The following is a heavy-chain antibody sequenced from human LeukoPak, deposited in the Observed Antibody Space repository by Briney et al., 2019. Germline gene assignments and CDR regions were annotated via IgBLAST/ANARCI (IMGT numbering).Heavy chain of an antibody. V-gene: IGHV5-51*01. CDR1: GYIFTTYW. J-gene: IGHJ6*02. Sequence: GESLKISCKGSGYIFTTYWIGWVRQMPGKGLEWLGSIYPGDSDTRYSPSFRGQVTISADKSISTAYLQWSSLKASDTAMYYCARHAHYYDSSGYYPSVGGMDVWGQGTTVTVSS. D-gene: IGHD3-22*01. CDR2: IYPGDSDT. CDR3: ARHAHYYDSSGYYPSVGGMDV.